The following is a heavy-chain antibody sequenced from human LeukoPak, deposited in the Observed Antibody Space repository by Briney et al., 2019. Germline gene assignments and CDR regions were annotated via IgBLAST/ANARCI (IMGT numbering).Heavy chain of an antibody. V-gene: IGHV4-59*01. CDR2: IYYSGST. CDR3: ARGGLQLWLYVLDY. Sequence: SETLSLTCTVSGGSISSYYWSWIRQPPGKGLEWIGYIYYSGSTNYNPSLKSRVTISVDTSKNQFSLKLSSVTAADTAVYYCARGGLQLWLYVLDYWGQGTLVTVSS. J-gene: IGHJ4*02. CDR1: GGSISSYY. D-gene: IGHD5-18*01.